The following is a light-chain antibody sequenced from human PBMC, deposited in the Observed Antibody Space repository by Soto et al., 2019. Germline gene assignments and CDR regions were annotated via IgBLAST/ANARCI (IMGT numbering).Light chain of an antibody. Sequence: EIVMTQSPATLSVSPGERATLSCRASQSVSSDLAWYQQKPGQAPRLFIYGASTRATGIPARFTGSGSGTGFTLTISSLQSEDFALYYCQQYNQWPWTFGQGTEVEIK. CDR2: GAS. CDR3: QQYNQWPWT. V-gene: IGKV3-15*01. J-gene: IGKJ1*01. CDR1: QSVSSD.